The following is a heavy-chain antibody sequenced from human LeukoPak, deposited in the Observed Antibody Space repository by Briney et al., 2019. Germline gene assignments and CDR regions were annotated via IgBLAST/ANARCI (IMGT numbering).Heavy chain of an antibody. J-gene: IGHJ5*02. D-gene: IGHD3-9*01. CDR2: ISSSGSTI. V-gene: IGHV3-11*01. CDR1: GFTFSYYY. Sequence: GGALRLSCAASGFTFSYYYMSTIRQAPGKGLEWVSYISSSGSTIYYEDSVKGRFTISSDNAKNSLYLQMNSLRAEDTAVYYCARGYYDILTGYYSFDPWGQGTLVTVSS. CDR3: ARGYYDILTGYYSFDP.